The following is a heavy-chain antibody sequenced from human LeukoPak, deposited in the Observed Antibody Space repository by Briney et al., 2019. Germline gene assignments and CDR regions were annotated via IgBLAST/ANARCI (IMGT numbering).Heavy chain of an antibody. D-gene: IGHD2-2*01. CDR2: ISGSGGST. CDR3: AKDPLGGDCSSTSCYVLRPFDF. V-gene: IGHV3-23*01. Sequence: GGSLRLSCAASGFTFSSYAMSWVRQAPGKELEWVSTISGSGGSTYYADSVRGRFTISRDNSKNTLYLQMNSLRAEDTAVYYCAKDPLGGDCSSTSCYVLRPFDFWGQGTLVTVSS. CDR1: GFTFSSYA. J-gene: IGHJ4*02.